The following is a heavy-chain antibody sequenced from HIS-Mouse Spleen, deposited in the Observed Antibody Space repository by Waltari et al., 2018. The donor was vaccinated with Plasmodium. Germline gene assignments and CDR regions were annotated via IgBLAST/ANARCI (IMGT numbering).Heavy chain of an antibody. V-gene: IGHV3-9*01. Sequence: EVQLVESGGGLVQPGRSLRLSCAAAGLPFDDYVMHWVRQAPGKGLEWVSGISWNSGSIGYADSVKGRFTISRDNAKNSLYLQMNSLRAEDTALYYCAKDFCSGGSCLGLFDYWGQGTLVTVSS. D-gene: IGHD2-15*01. J-gene: IGHJ4*02. CDR3: AKDFCSGGSCLGLFDY. CDR1: GLPFDDYV. CDR2: ISWNSGSI.